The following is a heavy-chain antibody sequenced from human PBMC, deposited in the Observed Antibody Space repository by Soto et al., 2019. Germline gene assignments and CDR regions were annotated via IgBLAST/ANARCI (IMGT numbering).Heavy chain of an antibody. D-gene: IGHD3-10*01. J-gene: IGHJ3*02. Sequence: GGSLRLSCADSGFAFTGHPMSWVRQAPEKGLEWVAGISDGGDLTYNADSVKGRFTISRDNSRNTLYLQMNSLRAEDTAVYYCARRVIGSSRAFDIWGQGTMVTVSS. CDR3: ARRVIGSSRAFDI. CDR1: GFAFTGHP. CDR2: ISDGGDLT. V-gene: IGHV3-23*01.